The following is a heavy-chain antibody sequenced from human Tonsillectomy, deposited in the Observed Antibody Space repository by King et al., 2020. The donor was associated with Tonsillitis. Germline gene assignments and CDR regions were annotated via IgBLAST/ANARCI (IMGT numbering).Heavy chain of an antibody. D-gene: IGHD3-22*01. J-gene: IGHJ4*02. Sequence: VQLVESGGGLVQPGGSLRLSCAASGFTFSSYAMSWVRQAPGKGLEWLSAISGSGGSTYYADSVKGRFTISSDNSKNTLYLQMNSLRAEDTAIYYCAKVEEYYYDIPPKYFDYWGQGTLVTVSS. CDR2: ISGSGGST. CDR3: AKVEEYYYDIPPKYFDY. V-gene: IGHV3-23*04. CDR1: GFTFSSYA.